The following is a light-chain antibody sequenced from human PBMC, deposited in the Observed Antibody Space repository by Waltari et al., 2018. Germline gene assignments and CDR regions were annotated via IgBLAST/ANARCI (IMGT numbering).Light chain of an antibody. CDR1: QSVSRV. CDR3: QHYVRLPVT. Sequence: EIVLTQSPGTLSLSPGERATLSCRASQSVSRVLAWYQQKPGQAPRLFIYGASNRATGIPDRFSGSGSGTDFSLTISRLDPEDFAVYYCQHYVRLPVTFGQGTKVEIK. V-gene: IGKV3-20*01. J-gene: IGKJ1*01. CDR2: GAS.